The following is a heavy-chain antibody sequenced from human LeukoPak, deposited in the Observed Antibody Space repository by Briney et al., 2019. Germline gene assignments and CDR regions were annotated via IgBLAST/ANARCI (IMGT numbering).Heavy chain of an antibody. CDR2: TSDDGSTK. D-gene: IGHD4-17*01. CDR3: ARAPGGFHGDYSPIAY. V-gene: IGHV3-30-3*01. Sequence: GGSLRLSCTASGFTFSSYAMHWVRQAPGKGLQWLALTSDDGSTKYYADSVKGRFTISRDNSQNTLFLQMNSLRAEETAKYYCARAPGGFHGDYSPIAYWGQGTLVTVSS. J-gene: IGHJ4*02. CDR1: GFTFSSYA.